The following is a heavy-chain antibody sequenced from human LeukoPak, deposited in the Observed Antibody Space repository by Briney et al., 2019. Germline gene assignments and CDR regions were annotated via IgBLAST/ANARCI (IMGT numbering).Heavy chain of an antibody. CDR1: GFTFSSYW. J-gene: IGHJ5*02. CDR2: IKQDGSEK. V-gene: IGHV3-7*03. Sequence: GGSLRLSCAASGFTFSSYWMSWVRQAPGKGLEWVANIKQDGSEKYYVDSVKGRFTISRDNAKNSLYLQMNSLRAEDTATYYCARDIRNYYDPGAYGWFDPWGQGTLVPVSS. CDR3: ARDIRNYYDPGAYGWFDP. D-gene: IGHD3-10*01.